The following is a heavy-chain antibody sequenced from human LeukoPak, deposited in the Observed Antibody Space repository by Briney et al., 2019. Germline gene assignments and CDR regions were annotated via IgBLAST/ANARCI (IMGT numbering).Heavy chain of an antibody. D-gene: IGHD4-23*01. CDR2: ISYSGYT. CDR3: ARGRNDNGGMFFDS. V-gene: IGHV4-59*01. J-gene: IGHJ4*02. CDR1: GGSIRSFY. Sequence: SGTLSLTCTVSGGSIRSFYWSWIRQAPGRGLEWIGFISYSGYTSYSPSLKSRVAISVDTSRSQFSLRLSSMTAADTAIYYCARGRNDNGGMFFDSWAQGTLVTVSS.